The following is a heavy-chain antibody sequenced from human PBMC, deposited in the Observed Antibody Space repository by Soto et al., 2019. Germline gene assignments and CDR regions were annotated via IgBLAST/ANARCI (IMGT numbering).Heavy chain of an antibody. Sequence: EVQLLESGGGLVQPGGSLRLSCAASGFTFSSYGMSWVRQAPGKGLEWVSAISHSGGNTYYADSVKGRSTISRDNSKNTLYLQMNSLRAEDTAVYYCATFIFCSSTTCYGREGGYWGQGTLVTVSS. D-gene: IGHD2-2*01. V-gene: IGHV3-23*01. CDR1: GFTFSSYG. CDR3: ATFIFCSSTTCYGREGGY. J-gene: IGHJ4*02. CDR2: ISHSGGNT.